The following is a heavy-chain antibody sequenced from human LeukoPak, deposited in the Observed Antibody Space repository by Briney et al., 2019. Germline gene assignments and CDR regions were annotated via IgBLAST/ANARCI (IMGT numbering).Heavy chain of an antibody. V-gene: IGHV1-8*01. Sequence: EASVKVSCKASGYTFTSYDINWVRQATGQGLEWMGWMNPNSGNTGYAQKFQGRVTMTRNTSISTAYMELSSLRSEDTAVYYCARAKRGLATITGYYYYYYMDVWGKGTTVTVSS. J-gene: IGHJ6*03. CDR1: GYTFTSYD. D-gene: IGHD5-24*01. CDR3: ARAKRGLATITGYYYYYYMDV. CDR2: MNPNSGNT.